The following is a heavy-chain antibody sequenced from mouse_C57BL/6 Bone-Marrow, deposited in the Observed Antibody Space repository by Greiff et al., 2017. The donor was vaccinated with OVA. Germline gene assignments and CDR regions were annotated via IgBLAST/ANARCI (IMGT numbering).Heavy chain of an antibody. CDR3: ARDRWLLRHFDV. J-gene: IGHJ1*03. V-gene: IGHV1-26*01. CDR1: GYTFTDYY. D-gene: IGHD1-2*01. Sequence: VQLQQSGPELVKPGASVKISCKASGYTFTDYYMNWVKQSHGKSLEWIGDINPNNGGTSYNQKFKGKATLTVDKSSSTAYMELRSLTSEDSAVYYCARDRWLLRHFDVWGTGTTVTVSS. CDR2: INPNNGGT.